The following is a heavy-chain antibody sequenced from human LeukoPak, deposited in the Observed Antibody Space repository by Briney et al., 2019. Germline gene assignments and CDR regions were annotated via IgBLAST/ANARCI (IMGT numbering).Heavy chain of an antibody. CDR1: GGSISSNSHY. Sequence: SETLSLTCTVSGGSISSNSHYWDWIRQPPGKGLEWIGSIYYTGSTYYDPSLKSRVTISVDTSKNQFSLKLSSVTAADTAVYYCARALYCTNGVCYKPSWFDPWGQGTLVTVSA. CDR3: ARALYCTNGVCYKPSWFDP. D-gene: IGHD2-8*01. V-gene: IGHV4-39*01. CDR2: IYYTGST. J-gene: IGHJ5*02.